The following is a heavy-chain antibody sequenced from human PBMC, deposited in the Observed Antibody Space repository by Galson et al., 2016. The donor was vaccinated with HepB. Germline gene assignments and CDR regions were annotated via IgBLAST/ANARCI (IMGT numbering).Heavy chain of an antibody. V-gene: IGHV3-7*05. J-gene: IGHJ2*01. CDR1: GFTFSSYW. Sequence: SLRLSCAASGFTFSSYWMSWVRQAPGKRLECVANIKQDGSEQYYVDSVKGRFTISRDNSKNTVYLQMNSLRAEDTAVYYCASLRFKGFDLWGRGTLVTVSS. CDR2: IKQDGSEQ. D-gene: IGHD3-3*01. CDR3: ASLRFKGFDL.